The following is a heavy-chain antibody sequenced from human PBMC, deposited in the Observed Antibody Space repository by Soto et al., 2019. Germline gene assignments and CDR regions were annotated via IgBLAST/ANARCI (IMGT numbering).Heavy chain of an antibody. V-gene: IGHV4-31*02. CDR1: GGSISSGGYY. J-gene: IGHJ6*03. D-gene: IGHD4-17*01. CDR3: ARTVTTKYYYYYMGV. Sequence: SETLSLTCTVSGGSISSGGYYWSWIRQHPGKGLEWIGYIYYSGSTYYNPSLKSRVTISVDTSKNQFSLKLSSVTAADTAVYYCARTVTTKYYYYYMGVWGKGTTVTVSS. CDR2: IYYSGST.